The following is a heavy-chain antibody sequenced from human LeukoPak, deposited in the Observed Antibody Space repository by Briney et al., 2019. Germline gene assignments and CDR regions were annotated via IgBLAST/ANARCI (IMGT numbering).Heavy chain of an antibody. V-gene: IGHV3-21*01. CDR2: ISSSSYI. CDR1: GFTFSSYS. J-gene: IGHJ4*02. D-gene: IGHD1-26*01. Sequence: KPGGSLRLSCAASGFTFSSYSMNWVRQAPGKGLEWVSSISSSSYIYYADSVKGRFTISRDNAKNSLYLQMNSLRAEDTAVYYCAARTSIVGATMGLDYWGQGTLVTVSS. CDR3: AARTSIVGATMGLDY.